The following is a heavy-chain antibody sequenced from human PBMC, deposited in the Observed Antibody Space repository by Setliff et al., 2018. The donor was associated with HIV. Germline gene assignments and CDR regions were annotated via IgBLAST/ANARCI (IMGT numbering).Heavy chain of an antibody. CDR2: MSHSGGA. CDR3: ATSNSWSCRLNY. CDR1: GGSFSGHY. V-gene: IGHV4-34*01. D-gene: IGHD1-26*01. Sequence: SETLSLTCAVYGGSFSGHYWSWVRQVPGKGLEWIGEMSHSGGANYNPSLKSRVSISVDTSKRQFSLKMTSVTAADTAIYYCATSNSWSCRLNYWGQGTVVTVPS. J-gene: IGHJ4*02.